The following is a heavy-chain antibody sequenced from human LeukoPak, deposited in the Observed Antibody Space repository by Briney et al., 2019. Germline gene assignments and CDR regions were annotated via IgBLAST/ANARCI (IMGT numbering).Heavy chain of an antibody. CDR1: GFTFSSYS. J-gene: IGHJ4*02. D-gene: IGHD3-22*01. CDR2: ISSSSSYI. V-gene: IGHV3-21*01. CDR3: AREGYYYDSSGPHSNFDY. Sequence: GGSPRLSCAASGFTFSSYSMNWVRQAPGKGLEWVSSISSSSSYIYYADSVKGRFTISRDNAKNSLYLQMNSLRAEDTAVYYCAREGYYYDSSGPHSNFDYWGQGTLVTVSS.